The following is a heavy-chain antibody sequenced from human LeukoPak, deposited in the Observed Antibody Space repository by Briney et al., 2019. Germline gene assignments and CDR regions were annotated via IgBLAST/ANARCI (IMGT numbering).Heavy chain of an antibody. Sequence: ASVKVSCKASGYTFTGYYVHWVRQAPGQGLKWMGRINPNSGDTNYAQKFQGRVTMTRDTSISTAYMELSRLRSDDTAVYYCARDYCGGDCFLDYWGQGTLVTVSS. CDR1: GYTFTGYY. CDR2: INPNSGDT. V-gene: IGHV1-2*06. CDR3: ARDYCGGDCFLDY. J-gene: IGHJ4*02. D-gene: IGHD2-21*02.